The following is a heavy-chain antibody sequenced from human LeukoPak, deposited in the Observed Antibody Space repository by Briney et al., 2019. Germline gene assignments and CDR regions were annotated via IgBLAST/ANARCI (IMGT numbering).Heavy chain of an antibody. CDR3: ARAIEDGYNLDY. CDR1: GGIFSSSA. Sequence: ASVKVSCKASGGIFSSSAISWVRQAPGQGFEWMGRIIPIFGIANYAQKFQGRVTITADKSTSTAYMELSSLRSEDTAVYYCARAIEDGYNLDYWGQGTLVTVSS. D-gene: IGHD5-24*01. CDR2: IIPIFGIA. V-gene: IGHV1-69*04. J-gene: IGHJ4*02.